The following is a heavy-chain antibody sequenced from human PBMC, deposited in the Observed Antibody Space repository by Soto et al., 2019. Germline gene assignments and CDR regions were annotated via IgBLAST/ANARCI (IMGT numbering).Heavy chain of an antibody. D-gene: IGHD4-17*01. V-gene: IGHV4-30-2*01. CDR3: ARLPVTIGYGMDV. CDR1: GDSIISDRCT. Sequence: QLQLQESGSGLVKPSQTLSRTCTVSGDSIISDRCTWRWIRQPPGKGLQWLGSIYHSGSTQYKPSLRSRVTISIDTSRNQFSLNLSSVTAADTAVYYCARLPVTIGYGMDVWGRWATVTVFS. J-gene: IGHJ6*02. CDR2: IYHSGST.